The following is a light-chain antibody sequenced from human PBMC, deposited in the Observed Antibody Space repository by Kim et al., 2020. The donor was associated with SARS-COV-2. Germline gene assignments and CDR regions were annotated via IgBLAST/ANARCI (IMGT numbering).Light chain of an antibody. J-gene: IGKJ2*03. V-gene: IGKV4-1*01. CDR1: QTVLYNSNNKNY. CDR2: WAS. CDR3: QQYYSTPPS. Sequence: GSLNCKSSQTVLYNSNNKNYLAWYQQKPGQAPKLLIYWASIRESGVSDRFSGSGSETDFTLTISSLQAEDVAVYYCQQYYSTPPSFGQGTKLEI.